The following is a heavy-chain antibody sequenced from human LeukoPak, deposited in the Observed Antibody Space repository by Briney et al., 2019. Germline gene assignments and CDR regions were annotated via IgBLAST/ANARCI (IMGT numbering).Heavy chain of an antibody. D-gene: IGHD2-2*01. J-gene: IGHJ3*02. CDR1: GYTFTGYY. V-gene: IGHV1-2*02. CDR2: INPNSGGT. Sequence: ASVKVSCKASGYTFTGYYMHWVRQAPGQGLEWMGWINPNSGGTNYAQKFQGRVTMTRDTSISTAYMELSRLRSDDTAVYYCAREFDIVVVPAAIVAFDSWGQGTMVTVSS. CDR3: AREFDIVVVPAAIVAFDS.